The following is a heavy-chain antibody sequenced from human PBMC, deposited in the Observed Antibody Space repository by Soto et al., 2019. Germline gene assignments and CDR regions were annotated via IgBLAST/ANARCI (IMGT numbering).Heavy chain of an antibody. CDR1: GGYIIGGGCY. Sequence: TSETLCVTSSVAGGYIIGGGCYWSRIKKQPGKGLEWIGYIYYSGSTYYNPSLKSRVTISVDTSKNQFSLKLSSVTAADTAVYYCARDYRYDFWSGYYNRFYMDVWGKGTTVTSP. V-gene: IGHV4-31*03. D-gene: IGHD3-3*01. CDR3: ARDYRYDFWSGYYNRFYMDV. J-gene: IGHJ6*03. CDR2: IYYSGST.